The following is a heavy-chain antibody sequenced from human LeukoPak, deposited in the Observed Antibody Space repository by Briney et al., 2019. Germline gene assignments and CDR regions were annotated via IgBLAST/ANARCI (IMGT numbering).Heavy chain of an antibody. Sequence: GGSLRLSCAASGLAFSSYAMSWVRQAPGKGLEWVSNISVASNTFYADSVKGRFTISRDNSTNTVYLQMTSLRADDTAVYHCADYGVSGVRNNFYWGQGTLVTVSS. J-gene: IGHJ4*02. D-gene: IGHD3-3*01. V-gene: IGHV3-23*01. CDR3: ADYGVSGVRNNFY. CDR1: GLAFSSYA. CDR2: ISVASNT.